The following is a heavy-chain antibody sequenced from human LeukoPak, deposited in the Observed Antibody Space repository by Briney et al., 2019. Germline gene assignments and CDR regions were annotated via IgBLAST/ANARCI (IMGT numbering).Heavy chain of an antibody. J-gene: IGHJ4*02. CDR3: AAGYSYGLFDY. V-gene: IGHV4-34*01. CDR1: GGSFSGYY. Sequence: SETLSLTCAVYGGSFSGYYWSWIRQPPGKGLEWIGEINHSGSTNYNPTLKSRVTISVDTSKNQFSLKLSSVTAADTAVYYCAAGYSYGLFDYWGQGTLVTVSS. D-gene: IGHD5-18*01. CDR2: INHSGST.